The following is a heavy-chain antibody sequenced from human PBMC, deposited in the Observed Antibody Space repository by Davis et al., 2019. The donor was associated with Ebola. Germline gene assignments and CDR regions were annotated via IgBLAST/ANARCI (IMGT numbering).Heavy chain of an antibody. Sequence: ASVKVSCKTSGYIFTSYGITWVRQAPGQRLEWMGWINAGNGNTKYSQKFQGRVTITRDTSASTAYMELSSLRSEDTAVYYCARLESLQRDAFDIWGQGTMVTVSS. CDR1: GYIFTSYG. J-gene: IGHJ3*02. V-gene: IGHV1-3*01. CDR3: ARLESLQRDAFDI. CDR2: INAGNGNT.